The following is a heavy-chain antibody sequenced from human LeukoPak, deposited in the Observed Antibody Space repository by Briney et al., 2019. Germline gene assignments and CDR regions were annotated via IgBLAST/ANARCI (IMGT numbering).Heavy chain of an antibody. Sequence: GGSLRLPCGASGFTVSGDYMTWVRQAPGKGLEWVVVIHDGGYTYYAHPLKGRVTISRDKSKNTLYLQMNSLSAEDTAVYYCARHSVVPTAFDYWGQGTLVTVSS. CDR1: GFTVSGDY. CDR2: IHDGGYT. V-gene: IGHV3-53*05. D-gene: IGHD2-2*01. J-gene: IGHJ4*02. CDR3: ARHSVVPTAFDY.